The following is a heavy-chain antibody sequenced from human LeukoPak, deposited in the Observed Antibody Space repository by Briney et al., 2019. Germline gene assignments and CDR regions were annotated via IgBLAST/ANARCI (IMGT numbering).Heavy chain of an antibody. CDR3: ASAPVAGLADY. CDR2: INHSGST. J-gene: IGHJ4*02. V-gene: IGHV4-34*01. CDR1: GGSFGGYY. D-gene: IGHD6-19*01. Sequence: PSETLSLTCAVYGGSFGGYYWSWIRQPPGKGLEWIGEINHSGSTNYNPSLKSRVTISVDTSKNQFSLKLSSVTAADTAVYYCASAPVAGLADYWGQGTLVTVSS.